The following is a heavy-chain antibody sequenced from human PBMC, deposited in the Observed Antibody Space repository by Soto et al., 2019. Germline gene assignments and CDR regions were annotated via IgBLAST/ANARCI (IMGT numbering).Heavy chain of an antibody. D-gene: IGHD3-10*01. CDR3: ARGARPLLWFGDQPYYYCMDV. CDR1: GYTFTSYY. J-gene: IGHJ6*02. CDR2: INPSGGST. Sequence: ASVKVSCKASGYTFTSYYMHWVRQAPGQGLEWMGIINPSGGSTSYAQKFQGRVTMTRDTSTSTVYMELSSLRSEDTAVYYCARGARPLLWFGDQPYYYCMDVWGQGTTVTVSS. V-gene: IGHV1-46*01.